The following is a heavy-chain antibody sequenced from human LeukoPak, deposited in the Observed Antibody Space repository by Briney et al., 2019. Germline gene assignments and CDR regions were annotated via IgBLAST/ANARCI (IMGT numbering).Heavy chain of an antibody. CDR3: ARDRLAAAGLFDY. CDR2: ISSSSSYI. D-gene: IGHD6-13*01. V-gene: IGHV3-21*01. J-gene: IGHJ4*02. CDR1: GFTFSSYS. Sequence: GGSLRLSCAASGFTFSSYSMNWVRQAPGKGLEWVSSISSSSSYIYYADSVKGRFTISRDNSKNTLYLQMNSLRAEDTAVYYCARDRLAAAGLFDYWGQGTLVTVSS.